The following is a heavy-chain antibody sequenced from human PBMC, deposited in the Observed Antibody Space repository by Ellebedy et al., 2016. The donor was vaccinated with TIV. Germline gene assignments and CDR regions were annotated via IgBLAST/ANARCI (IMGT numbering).Heavy chain of an antibody. CDR3: AKKGYCTDGSCPRDLFYFDY. Sequence: GGSLRLSXAASGFTFSSYAMSWVRQAPGQGLEWVSAISTSGGSTHYADSVQGRFTISRDNSKNTLYLHMNSLRAEDTAVYYCAKKGYCTDGSCPRDLFYFDYWGQGTLVTVSS. D-gene: IGHD2-15*01. CDR2: ISTSGGST. J-gene: IGHJ4*02. V-gene: IGHV3-23*01. CDR1: GFTFSSYA.